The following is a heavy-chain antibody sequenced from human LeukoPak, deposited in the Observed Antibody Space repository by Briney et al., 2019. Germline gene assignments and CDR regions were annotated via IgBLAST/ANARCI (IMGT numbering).Heavy chain of an antibody. D-gene: IGHD3-10*01. Sequence: SGGSLRLSCAASGLTFSSYGMHWVRQAPGKGLEWVAFIRHDGSNKYYADSVKGRFTISRDNSKNTLYLQMISLRAEDTAVYYCAKESGRSYGSGFTQGYGMDVWGQGTTVTVSS. CDR3: AKESGRSYGSGFTQGYGMDV. CDR2: IRHDGSNK. J-gene: IGHJ6*02. V-gene: IGHV3-30*02. CDR1: GLTFSSYG.